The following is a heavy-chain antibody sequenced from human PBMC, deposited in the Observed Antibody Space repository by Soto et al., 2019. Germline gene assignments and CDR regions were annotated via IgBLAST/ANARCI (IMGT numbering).Heavy chain of an antibody. J-gene: IGHJ3*01. Sequence: QVQLVESGGGVVQPGRTLRLSCAASGFTFNNYGMHWARQAPGKGLEWVAVISNDGSDKYYADSVKGRLTISRDNSKNTVFLQMSSLRAEDTAVYYCAKDQARAASHGIDWGQGTMVTVSS. CDR2: ISNDGSDK. D-gene: IGHD6-13*01. CDR3: AKDQARAASHGID. V-gene: IGHV3-30*18. CDR1: GFTFNNYG.